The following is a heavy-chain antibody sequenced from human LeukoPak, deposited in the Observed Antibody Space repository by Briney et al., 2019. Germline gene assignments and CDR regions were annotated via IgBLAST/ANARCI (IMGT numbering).Heavy chain of an antibody. CDR1: GFTFSSYW. CDR3: AGLSITVVRGATRGPNHDY. V-gene: IGHV3-7*01. CDR2: IKQDGSEK. J-gene: IGHJ4*02. D-gene: IGHD3-10*01. Sequence: GGSLRLSCAASGFTFSSYWMSWVRQAPGKGLEWVANIKQDGSEKYYVDSVKGRFTISRDNAKNSLYLQMNSLRAEDTAVYYCAGLSITVVRGATRGPNHDYWGQGTLVTVSS.